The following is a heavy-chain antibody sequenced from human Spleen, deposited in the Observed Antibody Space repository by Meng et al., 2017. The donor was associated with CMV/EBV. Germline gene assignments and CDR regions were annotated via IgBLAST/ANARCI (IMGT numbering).Heavy chain of an antibody. Sequence: TTYYMHWVRQAPARGLEWMGIINPSGGSTSYAQKFPGGVTMTRDTSTSTVYMELSSLRSEDTAVYYCARDRPRSGSYYLRSGEGFDPWGQGTLVTVSS. CDR3: ARDRPRSGSYYLRSGEGFDP. CDR2: INPSGGST. V-gene: IGHV1-46*01. D-gene: IGHD3-10*01. J-gene: IGHJ5*02. CDR1: TTYY.